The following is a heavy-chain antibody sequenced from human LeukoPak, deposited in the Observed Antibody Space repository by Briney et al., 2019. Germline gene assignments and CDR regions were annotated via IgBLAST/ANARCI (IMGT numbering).Heavy chain of an antibody. CDR2: IYYSGST. CDR3: ARAGSSGKADY. D-gene: IGHD3-22*01. Sequence: SETLSLTCTVSGGSISSYYWSWIRQPPGKGLEWIGYIYYSGSTNYNPSLKSRVTISVDTSRNQFSLKLSSVTAADTAVYYCARAGSSGKADYWGQGTPVTVSS. CDR1: GGSISSYY. J-gene: IGHJ4*02. V-gene: IGHV4-59*01.